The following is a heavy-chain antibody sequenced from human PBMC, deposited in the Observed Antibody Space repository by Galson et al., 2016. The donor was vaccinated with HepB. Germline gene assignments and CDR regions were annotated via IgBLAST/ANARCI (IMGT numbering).Heavy chain of an antibody. CDR1: GFIFGDHY. D-gene: IGHD2-21*01. V-gene: IGHV3-33*08. Sequence: SLRLSCAASGFIFGDHYIDWVRQAPGKGLEWVAVIWDDGSQKYVAESLRRRFTISRDNSKNTLYLHMNNLRAADTAGYYCPRPQWNIVVAGGMDVWGQGTTVAVSS. CDR2: IWDDGSQK. CDR3: PRPQWNIVVAGGMDV. J-gene: IGHJ6*02.